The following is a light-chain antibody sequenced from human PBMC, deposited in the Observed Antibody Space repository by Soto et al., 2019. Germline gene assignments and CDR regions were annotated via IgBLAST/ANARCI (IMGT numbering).Light chain of an antibody. CDR2: DNN. V-gene: IGLV1-51*01. CDR1: SSNIGNNY. CDR3: GTWDSSLSAVV. J-gene: IGLJ2*01. Sequence: QSVLTQPPSVSAAPGQKVTISCSGSSSNIGNNYVSWYQQLTGTAPKLLIYDNNKRPSGIPDRFSGSKSGTSATLGITGLQTGDEDDYYCGTWDSSLSAVVFGGGTKLTVL.